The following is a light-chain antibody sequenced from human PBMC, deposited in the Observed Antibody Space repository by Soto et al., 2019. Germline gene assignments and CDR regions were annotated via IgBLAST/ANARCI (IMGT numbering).Light chain of an antibody. J-gene: IGLJ2*01. CDR1: SSDVGSYNY. V-gene: IGLV2-11*01. Sequence: QSALTQPRSVSGSPGQSVTISCTGSSSDVGSYNYVSWYQQHPDKAPQLMIYDVSKRPSGVPDRFSGSKSGNTASLSISGLQADDEADYYCCSYGGSYGVLFGGGTKLTVL. CDR2: DVS. CDR3: CSYGGSYGVL.